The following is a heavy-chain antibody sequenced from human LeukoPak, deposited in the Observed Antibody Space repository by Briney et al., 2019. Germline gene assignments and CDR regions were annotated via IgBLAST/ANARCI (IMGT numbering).Heavy chain of an antibody. CDR2: ISGSDGST. D-gene: IGHD3-3*01. CDR3: AKDGYDFWSAYQIDL. J-gene: IGHJ5*02. Sequence: GGSLRLSCAASGYTFSNYAMTSVRQAPGKGLEWVSAISGSDGSTYYSDSVTGRFSISRDNAKNTLYLQMTSLRTDDTAVYYCAKDGYDFWSAYQIDLWGQGTLVTVSS. V-gene: IGHV3-23*01. CDR1: GYTFSNYA.